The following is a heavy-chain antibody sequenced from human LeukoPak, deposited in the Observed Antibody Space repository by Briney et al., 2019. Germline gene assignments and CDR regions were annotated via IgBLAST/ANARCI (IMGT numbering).Heavy chain of an antibody. CDR3: AREEVWDSSSWYYIEG. J-gene: IGHJ4*02. D-gene: IGHD6-13*01. V-gene: IGHV1-69*01. CDR1: GGTFSSYA. CDR2: IIPIFGTA. Sequence: ASVKVSCKASGGTFSSYAISWVRQAPGQGLEWMGGIIPIFGTANYAQKFQGRVAITAGESTSTAYMELSSLRSEDTAVYYCAREEVWDSSSWYYIEGWGQGTLVTVSS.